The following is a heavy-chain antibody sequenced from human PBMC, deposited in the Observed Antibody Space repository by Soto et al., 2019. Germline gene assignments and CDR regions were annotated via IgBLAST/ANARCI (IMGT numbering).Heavy chain of an antibody. CDR3: ARHRDIVVVPAAREGYYMDV. J-gene: IGHJ6*03. V-gene: IGHV4-61*01. CDR1: GGSVSSGSYY. Sequence: SETLSLTCTVSGGSVSSGSYYWSWIRQPPGKGLEWIGYIYYSGSTNYNPSLKSRVTISVDTSKNQFSLKLSSVTAADTAVYYCARHRDIVVVPAAREGYYMDVWGKGTTVTVSS. D-gene: IGHD2-2*01. CDR2: IYYSGST.